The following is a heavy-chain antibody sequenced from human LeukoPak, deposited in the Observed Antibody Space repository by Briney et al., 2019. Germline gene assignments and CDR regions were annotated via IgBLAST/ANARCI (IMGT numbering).Heavy chain of an antibody. CDR1: GGSFSGYY. D-gene: IGHD3-9*01. V-gene: IGHV4-34*01. CDR3: ARRVLRYFDWSL. Sequence: SETLSLTCAVYGGSFSGYYCSWIRQPPGKGLEWIGEINHSGSTNYNPSLKSRVTISVDTSKNQFSLKLSSVTAADTAVYYCARRVLRYFDWSLWGQGTLVTVSS. J-gene: IGHJ4*02. CDR2: INHSGST.